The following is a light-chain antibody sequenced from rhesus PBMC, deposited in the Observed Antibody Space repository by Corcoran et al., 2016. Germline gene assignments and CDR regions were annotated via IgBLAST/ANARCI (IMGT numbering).Light chain of an antibody. J-gene: IGKJ2*01. CDR1: QGISNW. CDR2: RAS. V-gene: IGKV1-69*01. Sequence: DIQMTQSPSALSASVGDRVTISCRASQGISNWLAWYQQKPGKAPKLLIYRASNLETGVPSRFSGSGSGTDFTLTISSLQPEDIATYSVQQHANSPYSFCQGPKVEIK. CDR3: QQHANSPYS.